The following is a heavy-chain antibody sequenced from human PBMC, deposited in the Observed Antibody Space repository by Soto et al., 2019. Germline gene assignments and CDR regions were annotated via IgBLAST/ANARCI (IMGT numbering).Heavy chain of an antibody. D-gene: IGHD2-15*01. V-gene: IGHV3-15*07. CDR2: IKSKTDGGTT. Sequence: VQLVESGGGLVKPGGSLRLSCAASGFTFSNAWMNWVRQAPGKGLEWVGRIKSKTDGGTTDYAAPVKGRFTISRDDSKNTLYLQMNSPKTEDTAVYYCTTQPGYCSGGSCYYYYYYGMDVWGQGTTVTVSS. J-gene: IGHJ6*02. CDR3: TTQPGYCSGGSCYYYYYYGMDV. CDR1: GFTFSNAW.